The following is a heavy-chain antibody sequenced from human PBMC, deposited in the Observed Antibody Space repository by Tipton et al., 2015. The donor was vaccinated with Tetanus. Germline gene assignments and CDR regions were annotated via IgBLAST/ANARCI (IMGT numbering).Heavy chain of an antibody. J-gene: IGHJ5*02. V-gene: IGHV4-39*01. CDR3: AMQADNWFDP. Sequence: TLSLTCSVSGVSIKGGGFYWAWIRQPPGKGLEWIGNIYYNGATYYNASLESRVTISIDASRDQFSLKLTSVTAADTAVYYCAMQADNWFDPWGQGTLVTVSS. CDR1: GVSIKGGGFY. CDR2: IYYNGAT.